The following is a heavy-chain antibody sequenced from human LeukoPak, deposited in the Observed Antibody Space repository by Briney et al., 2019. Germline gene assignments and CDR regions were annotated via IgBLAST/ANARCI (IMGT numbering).Heavy chain of an antibody. V-gene: IGHV3-23*01. CDR2: ISGSGGST. J-gene: IGHJ4*02. CDR1: GFTFSSYA. CDR3: APRSRDYYDSSGSQPYYFDY. Sequence: PGGSLRLSCAASGFTFSSYAMSWLRQAPGQGLEWVSAISGSGGSTYYADSVKGRFTISRDNSKNTLYLQMNSLRAEDTAVYYCAPRSRDYYDSSGSQPYYFDYWGQGTLVTVSS. D-gene: IGHD3-22*01.